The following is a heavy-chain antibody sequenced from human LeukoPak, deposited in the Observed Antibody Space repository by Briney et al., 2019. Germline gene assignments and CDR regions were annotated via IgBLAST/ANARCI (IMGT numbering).Heavy chain of an antibody. Sequence: SETLSLTCAVYGGSFSGYYWSWIRQPPGKGLEWIGEINHGGSTNYNPSLKSRVTISVDTSKNQFSLKLSSVTAADTAVYYCARGMGDSGFNFDYWGQGTLVTVSS. CDR1: GGSFSGYY. CDR2: INHGGST. J-gene: IGHJ4*02. V-gene: IGHV4-34*01. D-gene: IGHD5-12*01. CDR3: ARGMGDSGFNFDY.